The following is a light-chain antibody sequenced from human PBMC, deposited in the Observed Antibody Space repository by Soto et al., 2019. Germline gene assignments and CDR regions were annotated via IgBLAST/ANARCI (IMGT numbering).Light chain of an antibody. CDR1: SSDVGAYNY. CDR3: SSYTTATTRV. J-gene: IGLJ3*02. CDR2: DVS. Sequence: QSALTQPASVSGSPGQSITISCTGTSSDVGAYNYVSWYQQHPGKVPKLMIFDVSNRPSGVSNRFSGSKSGNTASLTISGLQAEDEADYYCSSYTTATTRVFGGGTKLT. V-gene: IGLV2-14*01.